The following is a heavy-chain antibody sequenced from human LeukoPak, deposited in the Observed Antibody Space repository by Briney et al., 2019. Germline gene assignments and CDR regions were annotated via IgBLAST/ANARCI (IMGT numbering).Heavy chain of an antibody. Sequence: GPLLVSRTASGETFTGFYMTGVRQAPQQGGQWIGWINPNIGGTNYAQKFQGRVTMTRDTSISTAYMELSRLRSDDTAVYYCARALALGGARVTSYWFDPWGQGTLVTVSS. J-gene: IGHJ5*02. CDR2: INPNIGGT. CDR1: GETFTGFY. CDR3: ARALALGGARVTSYWFDP. V-gene: IGHV1-2*02. D-gene: IGHD5-18*01.